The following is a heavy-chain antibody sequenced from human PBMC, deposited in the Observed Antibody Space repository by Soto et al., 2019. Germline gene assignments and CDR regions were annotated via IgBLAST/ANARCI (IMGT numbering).Heavy chain of an antibody. V-gene: IGHV4-4*02. J-gene: IGHJ4*02. Sequence: SETLSLTCAVSGGSITSSNWWSWVRQPPGKGLEWLGEIYHSGSTNHNPSLKSRVTISVDNSKNQFSLKLSSVTAADTAVYYCAMVVPAATYFDYWGQGARVTVSS. D-gene: IGHD2-2*01. CDR1: GGSITSSNW. CDR2: IYHSGST. CDR3: AMVVPAATYFDY.